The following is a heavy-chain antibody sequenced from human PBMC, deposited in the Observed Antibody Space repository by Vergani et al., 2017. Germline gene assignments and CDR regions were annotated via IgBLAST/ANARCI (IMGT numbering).Heavy chain of an antibody. V-gene: IGHV1-69*01. Sequence: QVQLVQSGAEVKKPGSSVKVSCKASGGTFSSYAISWVRQAPGQGLEWMGGIIPIFGTANYAQKFQGRVTITADESTSTAYMELSSLRSEDTAVYYCARDNYDFWSGYDREGIGYYYYYMDVWGKGTTVTVSS. J-gene: IGHJ6*03. CDR1: GGTFSSYA. CDR3: ARDNYDFWSGYDREGIGYYYYYMDV. D-gene: IGHD3-3*01. CDR2: IIPIFGTA.